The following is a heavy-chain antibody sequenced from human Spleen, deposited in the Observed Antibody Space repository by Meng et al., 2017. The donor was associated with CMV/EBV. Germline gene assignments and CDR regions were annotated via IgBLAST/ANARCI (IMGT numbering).Heavy chain of an antibody. D-gene: IGHD3-3*01. CDR1: GFSFSSYS. CDR2: ISSSSSYI. Sequence: GGSLRLSCVASGFSFSSYSMTWVRQAPGKGLEWVSSISSSSSYIYYADSVRGRLTISRDNAKNSVYLEMNDLRAEDTAVYYCARGTHDIWSGSPMDVWGQGSTVTVSS. V-gene: IGHV3-21*01. J-gene: IGHJ6*02. CDR3: ARGTHDIWSGSPMDV.